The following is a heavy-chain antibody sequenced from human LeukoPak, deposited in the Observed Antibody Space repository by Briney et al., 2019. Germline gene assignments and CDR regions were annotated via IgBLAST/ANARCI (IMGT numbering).Heavy chain of an antibody. V-gene: IGHV4-34*01. D-gene: IGHD4-11*01. CDR2: INHRGST. CDR3: ARGNMWDYRRYYYYMDV. Sequence: SNTLSLTCAVNGGSFSRYYWSWIRQPPGKGLEWIGEINHRGSTNYNPSLKSRVTISVDTSKNQFSLKLNSVAAADTAIYYCARGNMWDYRRYYYYMDVWGKGTTVTVSS. J-gene: IGHJ6*03. CDR1: GGSFSRYY.